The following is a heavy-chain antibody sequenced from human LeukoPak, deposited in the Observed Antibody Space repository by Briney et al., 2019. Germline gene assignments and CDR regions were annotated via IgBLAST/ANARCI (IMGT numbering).Heavy chain of an antibody. CDR1: GGSFSGYY. V-gene: IGHV4-34*01. CDR3: ARATDYYGMDV. J-gene: IGHJ6*02. Sequence: SETLSLTCAVYGGSFSGYYWSWIRQPPGKGLEWIGEINHSGSTNYNPSLKSRVTISVVTSKNQFSLKLSSVTAADTAVYYCARATDYYGMDVWGQGTTVTVSS. D-gene: IGHD4-17*01. CDR2: INHSGST.